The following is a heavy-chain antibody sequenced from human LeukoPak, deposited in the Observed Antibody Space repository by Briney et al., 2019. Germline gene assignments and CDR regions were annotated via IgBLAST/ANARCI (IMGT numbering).Heavy chain of an antibody. CDR2: ISTSGST. CDR1: GGSISSGGYY. J-gene: IGHJ5*02. Sequence: PSQTLSLTCTVSGGSISSGGYYWSWIRQPAGKGLESIGHISTSGSTNYNPSLKSRVTMSVDTSKNQFSLKLSSVTAADTAVYYCARIVGGFGEFIKNWFDPWGQGTLVTVSS. V-gene: IGHV4-61*09. CDR3: ARIVGGFGEFIKNWFDP. D-gene: IGHD3-10*01.